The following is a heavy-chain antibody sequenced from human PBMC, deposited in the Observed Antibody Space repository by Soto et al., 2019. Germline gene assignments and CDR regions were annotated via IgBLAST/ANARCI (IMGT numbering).Heavy chain of an antibody. CDR1: GTTFTSYG. D-gene: IGHD1-1*01. J-gene: IGHJ4*02. V-gene: IGHV1-69*01. CDR2: FVPMFSSS. CDR3: ARTGGTYYFDH. Sequence: QVQLVQSGAEVKKPGSSVNVSCKASGTTFTSYGIHWVRQAPGQGLEWMGGFVPMFSSSNYAQKFQGRLTIVADESTNTAYMELSGLRADDSAIYYCARTGGTYYFDHWGQGTLVTVSS.